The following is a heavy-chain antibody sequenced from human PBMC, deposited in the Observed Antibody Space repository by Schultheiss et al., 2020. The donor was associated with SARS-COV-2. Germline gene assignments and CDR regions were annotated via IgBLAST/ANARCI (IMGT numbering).Heavy chain of an antibody. CDR1: GFSLDTSGVG. Sequence: SGPTLVKPTQTLTLTCTVSGFSLDTSGVGVAWIRQPPGKAMEWLALIYWDDDKRYSPSLKSRLTITKDTSKNQVVLTMTNMDPVDTGTYYCTQSPTTVQYFDYWGQGTLVTVSS. CDR3: TQSPTTVQYFDY. J-gene: IGHJ4*02. V-gene: IGHV2-5*02. CDR2: IYWDDDK. D-gene: IGHD4-17*01.